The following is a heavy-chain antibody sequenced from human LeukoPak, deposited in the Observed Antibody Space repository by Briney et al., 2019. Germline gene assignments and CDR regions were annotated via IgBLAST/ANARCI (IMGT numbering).Heavy chain of an antibody. CDR2: IYYSGST. CDR1: GGSISSYY. J-gene: IGHJ4*02. Sequence: PSETLSLTCTVSGGSISSYYWSWIRQPPGKGLEWIGSIYYSGSTYYNPSLKRRVTISVDTSKNQFSLKLSSVTAADPAVYYCARVQDYVWGSYRYQGGYFDYWGQGTLVTVSS. V-gene: IGHV4-59*12. D-gene: IGHD3-16*02. CDR3: ARVQDYVWGSYRYQGGYFDY.